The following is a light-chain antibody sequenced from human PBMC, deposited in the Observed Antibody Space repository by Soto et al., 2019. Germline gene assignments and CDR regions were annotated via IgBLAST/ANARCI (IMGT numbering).Light chain of an antibody. CDR3: CSYAGSGTLI. J-gene: IGLJ2*01. CDR1: SSDVGSYNF. V-gene: IGLV2-23*01. Sequence: QSALTQPASVSGSHGQSITISCTGTSSDVGSYNFVSWYQQHPGKAPKFMIYEGSKRPSGVSNRFSGSKSGNTASLTISGLQVEDEADYYCCSYAGSGTLIFGGGTKLTVL. CDR2: EGS.